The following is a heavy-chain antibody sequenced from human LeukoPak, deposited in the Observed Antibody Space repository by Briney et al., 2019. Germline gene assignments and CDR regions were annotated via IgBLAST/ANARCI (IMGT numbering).Heavy chain of an antibody. D-gene: IGHD6-13*01. CDR3: ARLVKQQLAYYYFDY. Sequence: PGGSLRLSCAASGFTVSSNYMSWVRQAPGKGLEWVSVIYSGGSTYYADSVKGRFTISRDNSKNTLYLQMNSLRAEDTAMYYCARLVKQQLAYYYFDYWGKGTLVTVSS. CDR1: GFTVSSNY. J-gene: IGHJ4*02. V-gene: IGHV3-53*01. CDR2: IYSGGST.